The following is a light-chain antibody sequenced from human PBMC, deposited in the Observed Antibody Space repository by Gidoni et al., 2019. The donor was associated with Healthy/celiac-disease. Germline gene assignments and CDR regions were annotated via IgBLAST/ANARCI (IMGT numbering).Light chain of an antibody. CDR3: QQRSNWPSWT. J-gene: IGKJ1*01. CDR1: QSVSSY. CDR2: DAS. Sequence: EIVLTQSPATLSLSPGERATLSCRASQSVSSYLAWYQQKPGQAPRLLIYDASNRATGIPARFSGSGSGTDFTLTISSLEPEDFAVYYCQQRSNWPSWTFXQXTKVXIK. V-gene: IGKV3-11*01.